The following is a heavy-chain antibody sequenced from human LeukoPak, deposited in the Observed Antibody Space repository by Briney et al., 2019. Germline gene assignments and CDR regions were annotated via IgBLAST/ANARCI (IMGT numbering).Heavy chain of an antibody. D-gene: IGHD3-16*01. Sequence: PSETLSLTCTVSGYSISSGYYWGWIRQPPGKGLEWIGSIYHSGSTYYNPSLKSRVTISVDTSKNQFSLKLSSVTAADTAVYYCTRSLAGGDYFDYWGQGTLVTVSS. J-gene: IGHJ4*02. CDR1: GYSISSGYY. CDR2: IYHSGST. CDR3: TRSLAGGDYFDY. V-gene: IGHV4-38-2*02.